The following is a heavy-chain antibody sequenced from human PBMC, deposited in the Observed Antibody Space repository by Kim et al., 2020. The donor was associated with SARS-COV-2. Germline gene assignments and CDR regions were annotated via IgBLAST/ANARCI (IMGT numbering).Heavy chain of an antibody. CDR2: IWYDGSNK. CDR3: LTMVRGVDYGMDV. D-gene: IGHD3-10*01. J-gene: IGHJ6*02. V-gene: IGHV3-33*01. CDR1: GFTFSSYA. Sequence: GGSLRLSCAASGFTFSSYAMHWVRQAPGKGLEWVAVIWYDGSNKYYADSVKGRFTISRDNSKNTLYLQMNSLRAEDTAVYYCLTMVRGVDYGMDVWGQGTTVTISS.